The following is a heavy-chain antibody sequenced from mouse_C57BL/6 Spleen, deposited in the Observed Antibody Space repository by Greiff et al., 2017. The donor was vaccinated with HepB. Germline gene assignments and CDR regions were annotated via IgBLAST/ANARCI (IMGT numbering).Heavy chain of an antibody. V-gene: IGHV1-4*01. J-gene: IGHJ4*01. CDR2: INPSSGYT. D-gene: IGHD3-1*01. CDR1: GYTFTSYT. Sequence: VLLQESGADLARPGASVKMSCKASGYTFTSYTMPWVQQRPGQGLEWIGYINPSSGYTKYNQKFKDKATLTADKSSSTAYMQLSSLTSEDTAVYYCARSGYYAMDYWGQGTSVTVSS. CDR3: ARSGYYAMDY.